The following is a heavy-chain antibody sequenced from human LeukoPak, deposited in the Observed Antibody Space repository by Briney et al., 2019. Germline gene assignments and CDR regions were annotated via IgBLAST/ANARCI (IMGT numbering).Heavy chain of an antibody. CDR3: AKSLYYYDSSGYYSEGYSFDY. V-gene: IGHV3-23*01. CDR2: ISGSGGST. Sequence: GGSLRLSCAASGFTFSCYAMSWVRQAPGEGVEWVSAISGSGGSTYYADSVKGRFTISRDNSKNTLYLQMNSLRAEDTAVYYCAKSLYYYDSSGYYSEGYSFDYWGQGTLVTVSS. J-gene: IGHJ4*02. CDR1: GFTFSCYA. D-gene: IGHD3-22*01.